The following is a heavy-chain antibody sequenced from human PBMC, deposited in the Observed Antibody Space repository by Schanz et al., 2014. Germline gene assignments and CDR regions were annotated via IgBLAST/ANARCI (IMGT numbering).Heavy chain of an antibody. CDR2: INTADTT. CDR3: AKDMNREATAPES. J-gene: IGHJ5*02. V-gene: IGHV3-23*04. CDR1: GFTFSTYA. D-gene: IGHD5-12*01. Sequence: EVQLVESGGGLVQPGGSLRLSCAASGFTFSTYALSWVRQPPGKGLEWVSAINTADTTYYADSVKGRFTVSRDNSKNTVYLHMNSLRDEDTAVYYCAKDMNREATAPESWGQGTLVVVSS.